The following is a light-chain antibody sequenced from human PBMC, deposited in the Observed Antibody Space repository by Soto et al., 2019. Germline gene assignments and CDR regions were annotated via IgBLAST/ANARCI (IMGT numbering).Light chain of an antibody. CDR3: KSFDSSLNGVV. J-gene: IGLJ2*01. CDR2: GNT. Sequence: QSVLTQPPSVSGAPGQRATISCTGSSSNIGAGYDVHWYQQLPGTAPKLLIYGNTNRPSGVPDRFSGSKSGTSASLAITGLQAEDEADYYCKSFDSSLNGVVFGGGTKVTVL. CDR1: SSNIGAGYD. V-gene: IGLV1-40*01.